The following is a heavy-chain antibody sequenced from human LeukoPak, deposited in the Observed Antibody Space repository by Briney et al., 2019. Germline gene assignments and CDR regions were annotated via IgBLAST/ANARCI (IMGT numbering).Heavy chain of an antibody. CDR3: AVSRMVRGVITSDFY. D-gene: IGHD3-10*01. Sequence: GGSLRLSCAASGFTVSNKYMTWVRQAPGKGLEWVSLIYSDGRTYYADSVKGRCTISRDNSKNTLYLQMNSLRAEDTAVYYCAVSRMVRGVITSDFYWGQGTLVTVSS. J-gene: IGHJ4*02. CDR2: IYSDGRT. CDR1: GFTVSNKY. V-gene: IGHV3-53*01.